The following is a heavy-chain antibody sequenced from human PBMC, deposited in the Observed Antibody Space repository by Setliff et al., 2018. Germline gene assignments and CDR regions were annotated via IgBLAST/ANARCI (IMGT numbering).Heavy chain of an antibody. CDR1: GGTFRSYG. CDR2: TIPSFGSA. D-gene: IGHD4-4*01. V-gene: IGHV1-69*13. CDR3: ARASRFGTTVYRGSYYMDV. J-gene: IGHJ6*03. Sequence: GASVKVSCKASGGTFRSYGISWVRQAPGQGLEWMGGTIPSFGSANYAQKFQGRVTITADESTSTAYMELSSLRSEDTAVYYCARASRFGTTVYRGSYYMDVWGKGTLVTAP.